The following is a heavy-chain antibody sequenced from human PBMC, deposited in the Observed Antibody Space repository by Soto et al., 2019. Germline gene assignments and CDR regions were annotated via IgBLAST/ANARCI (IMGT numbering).Heavy chain of an antibody. D-gene: IGHD6-19*01. CDR1: GFTFSSYS. CDR2: ISSSSSYI. CDR3: ASEQWAGGMDV. J-gene: IGHJ6*02. Sequence: EVQLVESGGGLVKPGGSLRLSCAASGFTFSSYSMNWVRQAPGKGLEWVSSISSSSSYIYYADSVKGRFTISRDSAKNSLYLQMNSLRAEDTGVYYCASEQWAGGMDVWGQGTTVTVSS. V-gene: IGHV3-21*01.